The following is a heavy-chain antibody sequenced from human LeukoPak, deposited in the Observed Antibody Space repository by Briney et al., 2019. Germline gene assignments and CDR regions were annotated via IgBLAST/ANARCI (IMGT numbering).Heavy chain of an antibody. CDR3: ARRRGTYFYDY. J-gene: IGHJ4*02. V-gene: IGHV4-34*01. CDR1: GGSFSGYY. D-gene: IGHD1-26*01. CDR2: VYHRGST. Sequence: SETLSLTCAVYGGSFSGYYWSWIRQPPGKGLEWIGEVYHRGSTNYNPSLKSRVSISVDKSKNQFSLKLSSVTAADTAVYYCARRRGTYFYDYWGQGSRVTVSP.